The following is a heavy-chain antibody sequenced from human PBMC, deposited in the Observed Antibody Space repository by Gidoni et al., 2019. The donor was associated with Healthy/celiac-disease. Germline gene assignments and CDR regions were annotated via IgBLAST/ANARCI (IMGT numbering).Heavy chain of an antibody. CDR3: AAGPGSNYYDSSDAFDI. D-gene: IGHD3-22*01. V-gene: IGHV1-58*01. Sequence: QMQLVQSGPEVKKPGTSVKVSCKASGFTFTSSAVQWVRQARGQRLEWIGWIVVGSGNTNYAQKFQERVTMTRDMSTSTAYMELSSLRSEDTAVYYCAAGPGSNYYDSSDAFDIWGQGTMVTVSS. CDR2: IVVGSGNT. J-gene: IGHJ3*02. CDR1: GFTFTSSA.